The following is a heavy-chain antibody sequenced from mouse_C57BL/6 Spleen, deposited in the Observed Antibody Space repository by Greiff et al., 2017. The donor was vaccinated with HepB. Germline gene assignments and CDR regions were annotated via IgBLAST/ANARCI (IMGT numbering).Heavy chain of an antibody. Sequence: VQLQQPGAELVRPGSSVKLSCKASGYTFTSYWMHWVKQRPIQGLEWIGNIDPSDSETHYNQKFKDKATLTVDKSSSTAYMQLSSLTSEDSAVYYCARLYYGSSYGYFDVWGKGTTVTVSS. D-gene: IGHD1-1*01. CDR1: GYTFTSYW. J-gene: IGHJ1*03. CDR3: ARLYYGSSYGYFDV. V-gene: IGHV1-52*01. CDR2: IDPSDSET.